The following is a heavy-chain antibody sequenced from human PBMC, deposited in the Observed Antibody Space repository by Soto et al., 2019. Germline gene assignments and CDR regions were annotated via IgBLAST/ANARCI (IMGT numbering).Heavy chain of an antibody. V-gene: IGHV1-3*01. J-gene: IGHJ5*02. CDR3: ARDRRGAGVVVPAAMRKSIDGWFDP. D-gene: IGHD2-2*01. CDR2: INAGNGNT. Sequence: QVQLVQSGAEVKKPGASVKVSCKASGYTFTSYAMHWVRQAPGQRLEWMGWINAGNGNTKYSQKFQGRVTITRDTSASTAYMELSSLRSEDTAVYYCARDRRGAGVVVPAAMRKSIDGWFDPWGQGTLVTVSS. CDR1: GYTFTSYA.